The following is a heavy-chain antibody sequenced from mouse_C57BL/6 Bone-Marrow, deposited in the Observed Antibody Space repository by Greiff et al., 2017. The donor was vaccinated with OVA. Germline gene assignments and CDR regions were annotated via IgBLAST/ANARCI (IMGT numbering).Heavy chain of an antibody. J-gene: IGHJ4*01. CDR2: IRSKSSNYAT. CDR3: VRDGDYSPPHYYAMDY. V-gene: IGHV10-3*01. D-gene: IGHD2-12*01. Sequence: GGGLVQPKGSLKLSCAASGFTFNTYAMHWVRQAPGKGLEWVARIRSKSSNYATYYADSVKDRFTISRDDSQSMLYLQMNNLKTEDTAMYYCVRDGDYSPPHYYAMDYWGQGTSVTVSS. CDR1: GFTFNTYA.